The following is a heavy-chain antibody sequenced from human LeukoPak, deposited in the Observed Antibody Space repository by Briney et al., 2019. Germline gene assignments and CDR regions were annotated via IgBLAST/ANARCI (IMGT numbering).Heavy chain of an antibody. CDR2: IIPIFGTA. Sequence: SVKVSCKASGGTFSSYAISWVRQAPGQGLEWMGGIIPIFGTANYAQKFQGRVTITADKSTTTAYMKLSSLRSEDTAVYYCASSSGYYASGSYYSLPFDIWGQGTMVTVSS. CDR1: GGTFSSYA. D-gene: IGHD3-10*01. CDR3: ASSSGYYASGSYYSLPFDI. J-gene: IGHJ3*02. V-gene: IGHV1-69*06.